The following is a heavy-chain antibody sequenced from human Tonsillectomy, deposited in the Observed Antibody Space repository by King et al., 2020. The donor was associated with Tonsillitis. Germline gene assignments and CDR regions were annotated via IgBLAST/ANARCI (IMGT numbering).Heavy chain of an antibody. CDR3: ARDPDIGTTDY. V-gene: IGHV3-7*01. D-gene: IGHD1-7*01. CDR2: INEDGVEK. J-gene: IGHJ4*02. Sequence: VQGVESGGELVQPGGDLRLSCAASGLTWSRYWMSWGRQAPGKGLEGVANINEDGVEKYYVDSVEGRFTISRDNAKNSLYLQMNRLRAEDTAVYFCARDPDIGTTDYWGQGTLVTVSS. CDR1: GLTWSRYW.